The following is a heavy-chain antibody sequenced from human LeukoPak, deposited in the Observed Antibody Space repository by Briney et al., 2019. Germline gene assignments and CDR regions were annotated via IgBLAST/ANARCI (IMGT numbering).Heavy chain of an antibody. D-gene: IGHD3-3*01. CDR2: IKQDGSEK. Sequence: GGSLRLSCAASGFTFSSYGMHWVRQAPGKGLEWVANIKQDGSEKYYVDSVKGRFTISRDNAKNSLYLQMNSLRAEDTAVYYCARGERTYYDFWSGRKGLYYFDYWGQGTLVTVSS. V-gene: IGHV3-7*01. CDR1: GFTFSSYG. CDR3: ARGERTYYDFWSGRKGLYYFDY. J-gene: IGHJ4*02.